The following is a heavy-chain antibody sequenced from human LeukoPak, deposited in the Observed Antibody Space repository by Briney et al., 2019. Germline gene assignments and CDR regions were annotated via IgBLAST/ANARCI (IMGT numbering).Heavy chain of an antibody. Sequence: SETLSLTCTVSGDSISSGGYYWSWIRHHPGKGLEWIGYTYYGGSTCYTPTLESRVSISIDTSAYQFSLKLSSVTAADTAVYYCARSGPHGGWYYFDYWGQGTLVTVSS. CDR2: TYYGGST. D-gene: IGHD6-19*01. V-gene: IGHV4-31*03. CDR1: GDSISSGGYY. CDR3: ARSGPHGGWYYFDY. J-gene: IGHJ4*02.